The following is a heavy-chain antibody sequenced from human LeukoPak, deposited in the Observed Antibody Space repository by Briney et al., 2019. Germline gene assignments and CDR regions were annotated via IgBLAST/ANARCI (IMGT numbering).Heavy chain of an antibody. CDR1: GFTFDNYA. CDR2: ISWNSGYI. D-gene: IGHD6-19*01. CDR3: AKVRGTYSSGYFFDY. V-gene: IGHV3-9*01. J-gene: IGHJ4*02. Sequence: GGSLRLSCAASGFTFDNYATHWVRQAPGKGLEWLSIISWNSGYIGYADSVKGRFTISRDNAKKSLDLQMNSLRAEDTAFYYCAKVRGTYSSGYFFDYWGQGTLVTVSP.